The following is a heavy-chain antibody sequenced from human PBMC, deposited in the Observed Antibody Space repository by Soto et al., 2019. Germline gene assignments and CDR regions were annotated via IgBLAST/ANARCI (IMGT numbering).Heavy chain of an antibody. CDR2: IYYTGST. CDR3: ARHRGMAPPFGY. D-gene: IGHD6-13*01. Sequence: SETLSLTCTVSGGSISPYYWSWIRQPPGKGLEWIGYIYYTGSTNYNPPLKSRATLSVDPSRDQFSLQLNSVTAADTAVYYCARHRGMAPPFGYWGQGTLVTVSS. V-gene: IGHV4-59*08. J-gene: IGHJ4*02. CDR1: GGSISPYY.